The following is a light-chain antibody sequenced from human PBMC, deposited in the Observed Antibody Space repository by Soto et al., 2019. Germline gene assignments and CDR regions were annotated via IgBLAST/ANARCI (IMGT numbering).Light chain of an antibody. Sequence: ENVLTQSTVTLSLSPGERATLSCRASQSVTSNKVAWFQQKPGQAPRLLIRAASSRATGIPDRFSGSGSATDFTLTISRLVPDDVAVYYCQQYGSPPPYTCGQGTKLESK. J-gene: IGKJ2*01. V-gene: IGKV3-20*01. CDR3: QQYGSPPPYT. CDR2: AAS. CDR1: QSVTSNK.